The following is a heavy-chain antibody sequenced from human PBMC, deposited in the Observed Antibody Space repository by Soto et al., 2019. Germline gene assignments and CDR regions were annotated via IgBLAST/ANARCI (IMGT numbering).Heavy chain of an antibody. V-gene: IGHV3-11*01. Sequence: XESLRLSCTVTGFAFRHNYLTWIRQAPGKGLEWLSYINTGGSPAYYADSVKGRFTISTDIAKKSLYLQMDSLRADDTGVYYCATGGIYYETWGQGTLVTVSS. CDR2: INTGGSPA. CDR1: GFAFRHNY. J-gene: IGHJ5*02. CDR3: ATGGIYYET. D-gene: IGHD1-26*01.